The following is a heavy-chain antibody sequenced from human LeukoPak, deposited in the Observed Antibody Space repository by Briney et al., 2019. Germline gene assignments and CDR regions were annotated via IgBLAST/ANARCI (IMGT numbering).Heavy chain of an antibody. CDR1: GYTFTSYG. V-gene: IGHV1-18*01. D-gene: IGHD5-18*01. CDR3: ARDHPEAGSYGSNWFDP. J-gene: IGHJ5*02. CDR2: ISAYNGNT. Sequence: ASVKVSCKASGYTFTSYGISWVRQAPGQGLEWMGWISAYNGNTNYAQKLQGRVAMTTDTSTSTAYMELRSLRSDDTAVYYCARDHPEAGSYGSNWFDPWGQGTLVTVSS.